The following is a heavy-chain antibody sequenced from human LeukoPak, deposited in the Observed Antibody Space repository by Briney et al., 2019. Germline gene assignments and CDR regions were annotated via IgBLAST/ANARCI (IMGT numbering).Heavy chain of an antibody. CDR1: GFTFDDYA. CDR3: AKVRLGYSYGDGDDAFDI. J-gene: IGHJ3*02. CDR2: ISWNSGSI. Sequence: PLGGSLRLSCADSGFTFDDYAKHWVRQAPGEGLEWVSGISWNSGSIGYADSVKGRFTISRDNAKNSLYLQMNSLRAEDMALYYCAKVRLGYSYGDGDDAFDIWGQGTMVTVSS. V-gene: IGHV3-9*03. D-gene: IGHD5-18*01.